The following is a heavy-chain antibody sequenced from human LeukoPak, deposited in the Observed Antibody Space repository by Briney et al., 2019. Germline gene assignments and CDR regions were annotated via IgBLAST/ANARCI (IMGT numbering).Heavy chain of an antibody. V-gene: IGHV3-7*01. Sequence: GGSLRLSCAASGFTFSSYWMSWVRQAPGKGLEWVANIQHDGSEEYYVGSVRGRFTISRDNAKNSLYLQMNSLRADDTAVYYCARGASYPYWGQGTLVTVSS. J-gene: IGHJ4*02. CDR2: IQHDGSEE. CDR3: ARGASYPY. D-gene: IGHD5-18*01. CDR1: GFTFSSYW.